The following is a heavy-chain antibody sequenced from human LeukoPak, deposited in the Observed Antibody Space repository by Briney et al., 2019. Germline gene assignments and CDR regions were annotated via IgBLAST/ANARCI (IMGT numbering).Heavy chain of an antibody. J-gene: IGHJ6*03. D-gene: IGHD2-2*02. V-gene: IGHV3-74*01. CDR1: GFTFSSYW. CDR3: ARVSRPLYCSSTSCYSPYYYMDV. Sequence: GGSLRLSCAASGFTFSSYWMHWVRQAPGRGLVWVSRINSDGSSTSYADSVKGRFTISRDNAKNTLYLQMNSLRAEDTALYHCARVSRPLYCSSTSCYSPYYYMDVWGKGTTVTISS. CDR2: INSDGSST.